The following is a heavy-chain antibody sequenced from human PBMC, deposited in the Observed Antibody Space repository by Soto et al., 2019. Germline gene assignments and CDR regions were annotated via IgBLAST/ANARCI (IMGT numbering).Heavy chain of an antibody. CDR3: AREAADCSSTSCYRYYYYMDV. CDR1: GFTFSSYW. Sequence: GALRLSCAASGFTFSSYWMSWVRQAPGKGLEWVANIKQDGSEKYYVDSVKGRFTISRDNAKNSLYLQMNSLRAEDTAVYYCAREAADCSSTSCYRYYYYMDVWGKGTTVTVSS. D-gene: IGHD2-2*02. J-gene: IGHJ6*03. CDR2: IKQDGSEK. V-gene: IGHV3-7*01.